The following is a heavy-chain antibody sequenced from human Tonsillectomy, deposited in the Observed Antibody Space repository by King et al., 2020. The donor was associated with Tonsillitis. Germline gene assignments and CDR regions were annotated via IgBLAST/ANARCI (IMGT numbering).Heavy chain of an antibody. CDR1: GFTVSSNY. J-gene: IGHJ4*02. CDR2: IYSGGST. Sequence: VQLVESGGGLIQPGGSLRLSCAASGFTVSSNYMSWVRQAPGKGLEWVSVIYSGGSTYYAESVKGRFTISRDNSKNTLYLQMNSLRAEDTAVYYCARDQVSSGWYYFDYWGQGTLVTVSS. CDR3: ARDQVSSGWYYFDY. D-gene: IGHD6-19*01. V-gene: IGHV3-53*01.